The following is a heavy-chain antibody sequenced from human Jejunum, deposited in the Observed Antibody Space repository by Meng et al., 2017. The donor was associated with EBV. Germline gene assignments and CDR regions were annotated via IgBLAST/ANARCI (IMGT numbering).Heavy chain of an antibody. J-gene: IGHJ4*02. CDR1: GFTFSSSA. D-gene: IGHD1-1*01. V-gene: IGHV3-23*01. Sequence: EVPLLESGGGLGQPGGALRLSCAASGFTFSSSAMSWVRQAPGKGLEWVSVITGSSGTTYYADSVKGRFTISRDTSKNTLYLQMNGLRAEDTAIYYCAKLTNYWGQGTLVTVSS. CDR3: AKLTNY. CDR2: ITGSSGTT.